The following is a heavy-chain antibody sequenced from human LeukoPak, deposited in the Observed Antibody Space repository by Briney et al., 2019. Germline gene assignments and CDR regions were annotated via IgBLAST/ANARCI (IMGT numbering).Heavy chain of an antibody. J-gene: IGHJ4*02. D-gene: IGHD3-22*01. CDR1: GGTFSSYA. CDR2: IIPIFGTA. CDR3: ARGTTYYYDSSGYYPYYFDY. V-gene: IGHV1-69*13. Sequence: ASVTVSFKASGGTFSSYAISWVRQAPGQGLEWMGGIIPIFGTANYAQKFQGRVTITADESTSTAYMELSSLRSEDTAVYYCARGTTYYYDSSGYYPYYFDYWGQGTLVTVSS.